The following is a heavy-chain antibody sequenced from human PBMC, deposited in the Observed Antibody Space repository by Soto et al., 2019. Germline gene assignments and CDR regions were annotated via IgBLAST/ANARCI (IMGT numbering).Heavy chain of an antibody. CDR3: ARNPSSSWTFDYYYYGMDV. CDR2: IWYDGSNK. V-gene: IGHV3-33*01. CDR1: GFTFSSYG. D-gene: IGHD6-13*01. Sequence: GGSLRLSCAASGFTFSSYGMHWVRQAPGKGLEWVAVIWYDGSNKYYAGPVKGRFTISRDNSKNTLYLQMNSLRAEDTAVYYCARNPSSSWTFDYYYYGMDVWGQGTTVTVSS. J-gene: IGHJ6*02.